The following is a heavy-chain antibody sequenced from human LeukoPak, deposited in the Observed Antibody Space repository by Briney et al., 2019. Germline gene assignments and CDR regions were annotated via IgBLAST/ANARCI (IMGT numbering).Heavy chain of an antibody. CDR3: ATVSSGRTYYYYMDV. V-gene: IGHV4-59*11. D-gene: IGHD3-22*01. J-gene: IGHJ6*03. CDR2: IYYSGST. Sequence: PSETLSLTCTVSGGSISSHYWSWIRQPPGKGLEWIGYIYYSGSTNYNPSLKSRVTISVDTSKNQFSLKLSSVTAADTAVYYCATVSSGRTYYYYMDVWGKGTTVTVSS. CDR1: GGSISSHY.